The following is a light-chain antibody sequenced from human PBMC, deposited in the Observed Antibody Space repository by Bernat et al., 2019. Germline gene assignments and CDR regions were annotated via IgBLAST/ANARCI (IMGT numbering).Light chain of an antibody. J-gene: IGKJ5*01. CDR2: AAS. CDR1: QSISSY. CDR3: RQGLRTPPA. V-gene: IGKV1-39*01. Sequence: DIQMTQSPSSLSASVGDRVTITCRASQSISSYLNWYQQKPGKAPKLLIYAASSLQSGVPSRFSGSGSGTDFTLTISSLQPEDFATYYRRQGLRTPPAFGQGTRLESK.